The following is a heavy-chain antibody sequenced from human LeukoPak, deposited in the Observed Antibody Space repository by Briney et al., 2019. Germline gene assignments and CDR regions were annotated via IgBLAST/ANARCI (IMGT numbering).Heavy chain of an antibody. D-gene: IGHD3-22*01. J-gene: IGHJ4*02. CDR2: IIPIFGTA. CDR3: ARDPWQGYYDSSGYSE. CDR1: GGTFSSYA. Sequence: ASVKVSCKASGGTFSSYAISWVRQAPGQGLEWMGGIIPIFGTANYAQKFQGRVTITTDESTSTAYMELSSLRSEDTAVYYCARDPWQGYYDSSGYSEWGQGTLATVSS. V-gene: IGHV1-69*05.